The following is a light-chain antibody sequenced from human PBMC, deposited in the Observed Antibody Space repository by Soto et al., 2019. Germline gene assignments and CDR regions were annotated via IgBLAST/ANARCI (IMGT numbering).Light chain of an antibody. Sequence: QSVLTQPPSVSGAPGQRVTISCTGSSSNIGAGYDVHWYQQLPGTAPKLLIYGNSNRPSVVPDRFSGSKSGTSASLAITGLQAEDEADYYCQSRVFGGGTKLTVL. J-gene: IGLJ3*02. CDR3: QSRV. V-gene: IGLV1-40*01. CDR1: SSNIGAGYD. CDR2: GNS.